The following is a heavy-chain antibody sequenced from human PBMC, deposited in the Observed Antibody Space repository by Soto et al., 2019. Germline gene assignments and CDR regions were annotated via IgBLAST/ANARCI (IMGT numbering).Heavy chain of an antibody. CDR2: ISTYNGDI. Sequence: VQLVQSGTEVKEPGASVKVSCKASGYTCSSYGISWVRQAPGQGLEWMGWISTYNGDINYAQMLQGRVTVTTDTSTSTAYMELRSLRSAYTAVYYCARDCCSRTRGYMDVWGKGTTVTVSS. CDR3: ARDCCSRTRGYMDV. V-gene: IGHV1-18*01. J-gene: IGHJ6*03. D-gene: IGHD2-2*01. CDR1: GYTCSSYG.